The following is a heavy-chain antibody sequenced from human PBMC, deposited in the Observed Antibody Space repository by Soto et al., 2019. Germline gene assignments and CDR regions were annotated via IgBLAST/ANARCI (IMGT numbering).Heavy chain of an antibody. Sequence: ETLSLTCAVYGGSFSGYYWSWIRQPPGKGLEWIGEINHSGSTNYNPSLKSRVTISVDTSKNQFSLKLSSVTAADTAVYYCARGGIVVVPAAMGRTYYYYYGMDVWGQGTTVTVSS. D-gene: IGHD2-2*01. J-gene: IGHJ6*02. V-gene: IGHV4-34*01. CDR1: GGSFSGYY. CDR2: INHSGST. CDR3: ARGGIVVVPAAMGRTYYYYYGMDV.